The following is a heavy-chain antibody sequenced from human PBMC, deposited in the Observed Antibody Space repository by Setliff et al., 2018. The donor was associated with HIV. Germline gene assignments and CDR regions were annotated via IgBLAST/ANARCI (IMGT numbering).Heavy chain of an antibody. V-gene: IGHV7-4-1*02. Sequence: ASVKVSCKASGYTLTTFGVSWVRQVPGQGLEWMGWINTETGNPMYAQGFKGRFVFSLDTSVSTAYLQISTLKTEDTAIYYCARVGSYWSTFDYWGQGALVTVS. D-gene: IGHD1-26*01. J-gene: IGHJ4*02. CDR3: ARVGSYWSTFDY. CDR1: GYTLTTFG. CDR2: INTETGNP.